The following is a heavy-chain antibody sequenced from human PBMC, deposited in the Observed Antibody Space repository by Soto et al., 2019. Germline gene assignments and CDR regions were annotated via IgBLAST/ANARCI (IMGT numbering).Heavy chain of an antibody. CDR2: VKSKNDGGTT. CDR1: GFNFSNAW. J-gene: IGHJ4*01. Sequence: GGSLRLSCAASGFNFSNAWINWVRQAPGKGLEWVGRVKSKNDGGTTDFAAPVKGRFAISRDDSKNMVYLEMNSLQTEDTAIYYCTTDSYFTSIIVRFDNGGHETLLTFSS. CDR3: TTDSYFTSIIVRFDN. V-gene: IGHV3-15*07. D-gene: IGHD3-22*01.